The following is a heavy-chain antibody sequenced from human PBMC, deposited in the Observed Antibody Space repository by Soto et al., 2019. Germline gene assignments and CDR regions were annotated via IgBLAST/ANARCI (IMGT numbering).Heavy chain of an antibody. Sequence: QVQLVQSGAEVKKPGSSVKVSCKASGGTFSSYAISWVRQAPGQGLEWMGGIIPIFGTANYAQKFQGRVTITADESTSTAYMELSSLRSEDTAVYYCASGHHTTYDSSGYPLDYWGQGTLVTVSS. CDR2: IIPIFGTA. CDR3: ASGHHTTYDSSGYPLDY. CDR1: GGTFSSYA. V-gene: IGHV1-69*12. J-gene: IGHJ4*02. D-gene: IGHD3-22*01.